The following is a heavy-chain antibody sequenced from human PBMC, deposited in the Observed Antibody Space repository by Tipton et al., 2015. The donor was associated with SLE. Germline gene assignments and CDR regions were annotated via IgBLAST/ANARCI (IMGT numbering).Heavy chain of an antibody. J-gene: IGHJ4*02. Sequence: LRLSCTVSGGSISSSSYYWGWIRQPPGKGLEWIGSIYYSGSTYYNPSLKSRVTISVDTSKNQFSLKLSSVTAADTAVYYCASHGGAAADYWGQGTLVTVSS. CDR3: ASHGGAAADY. CDR2: IYYSGST. V-gene: IGHV4-39*01. D-gene: IGHD6-13*01. CDR1: GGSISSSSYY.